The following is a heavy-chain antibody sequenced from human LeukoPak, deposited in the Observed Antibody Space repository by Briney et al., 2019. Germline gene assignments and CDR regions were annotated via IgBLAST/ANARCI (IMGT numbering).Heavy chain of an antibody. D-gene: IGHD2-15*01. CDR1: GFTFSSYG. J-gene: IGHJ4*02. CDR2: IRYDGSNK. V-gene: IGHV3-30*02. Sequence: GGSLRLSCAASGFTFSSYGMHWVRRAPGKGLEWVAFIRYDGSNKYYADSVKGRFTNSSDNSKNTLYLQMNSLRAEDTAVYYCARGESRLPHFDYWGQGTLVTVSS. CDR3: ARGESRLPHFDY.